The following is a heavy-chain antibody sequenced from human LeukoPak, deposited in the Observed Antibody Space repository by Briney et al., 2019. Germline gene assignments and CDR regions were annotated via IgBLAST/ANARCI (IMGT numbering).Heavy chain of an antibody. D-gene: IGHD2-2*01. CDR3: ARVVPAAARIFDL. Sequence: SETLSLTCTVSGGSISSGSYYWSWIRQPAGKGLEWIGRIYTSESTNYNPSLKSRVTISVGTSKNQFSLKLSSVTAADTAVYYCARVVPAAARIFDLWGRGTLVTVSS. CDR2: IYTSEST. J-gene: IGHJ2*01. V-gene: IGHV4-61*02. CDR1: GGSISSGSYY.